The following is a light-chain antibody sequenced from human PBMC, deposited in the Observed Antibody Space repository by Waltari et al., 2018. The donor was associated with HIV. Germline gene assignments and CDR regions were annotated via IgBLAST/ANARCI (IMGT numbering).Light chain of an antibody. V-gene: IGLV2-11*01. CDR3: CSYAGSYTLRV. J-gene: IGLJ2*01. CDR1: SSDVGAYNY. CDR2: DVS. Sequence: QSTLTQPRSVSGSPGQSVTISCTGTSSDVGAYNYVSWYQQHPGKAPKLMIYDVSKLPSGVPFRFAAAKSGHTASLSISGLQAEDEADYYCCSYAGSYTLRVFGVGTKLTVL.